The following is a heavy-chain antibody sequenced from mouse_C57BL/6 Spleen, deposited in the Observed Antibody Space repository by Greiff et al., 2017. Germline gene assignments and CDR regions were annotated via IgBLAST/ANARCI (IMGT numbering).Heavy chain of an antibody. CDR2: IYPGSGNT. CDR1: GYTFTDYY. CDR3: ARGVVTTYFDY. V-gene: IGHV1-76*01. D-gene: IGHD2-5*01. J-gene: IGHJ2*01. Sequence: QVHVKQSGAELVRPGASVKLSCKASGYTFTDYYINWVKQRPGQGLEWIARIYPGSGNTYYNEKFKGKATLTAEKSSSTAYMQLSSLTSEDSAVYFCARGVVTTYFDYWGQGTTLTVSS.